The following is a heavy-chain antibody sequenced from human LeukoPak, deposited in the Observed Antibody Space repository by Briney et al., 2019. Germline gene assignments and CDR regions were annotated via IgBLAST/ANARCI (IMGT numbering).Heavy chain of an antibody. CDR2: INSDGSST. V-gene: IGHV3-74*01. J-gene: IGHJ4*02. CDR3: ARGYSGCDF. D-gene: IGHD5-12*01. Sequence: GGSLRLSCAASGFTFSSYWMHWVRHAPGKGLVWVSRINSDGSSTRNADFVEGRFTISRDNAKNTLYLQMNSLRAEDTAVYYCARGYSGCDFWGQGTLVTVSS. CDR1: GFTFSSYW.